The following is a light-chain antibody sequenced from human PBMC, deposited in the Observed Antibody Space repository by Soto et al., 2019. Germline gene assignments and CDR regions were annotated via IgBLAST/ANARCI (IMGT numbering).Light chain of an antibody. CDR3: QSYDSSLSGFYV. V-gene: IGLV1-40*01. Sequence: QCVRTQPPSVSGAPGQRVTISCTGSSSNIGAGYDVHWYQQLPGTAPKLLIYGNSNRPSGVPDRFSGSKSGTSASLAITGLQAEDEADYYCQSYDSSLSGFYVFGTGTKVTVL. CDR1: SSNIGAGYD. J-gene: IGLJ1*01. CDR2: GNS.